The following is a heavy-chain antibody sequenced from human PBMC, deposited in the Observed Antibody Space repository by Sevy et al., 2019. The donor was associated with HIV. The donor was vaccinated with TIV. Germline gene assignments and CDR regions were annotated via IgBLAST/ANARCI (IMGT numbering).Heavy chain of an antibody. CDR3: SRDLGSYGDYFTP. CDR1: GFTFGDYG. Sequence: GGSLRLSCIGSGFTFGDYGVSWFRQAPGKGLEWVGFMRSKTYGGTIEYAAYVKGRFTMSRDDSKSIAYLQMNSLKIEDTAVYYCSRDLGSYGDYFTPWGQGTLVTVSS. V-gene: IGHV3-49*03. J-gene: IGHJ4*02. CDR2: MRSKTYGGTI. D-gene: IGHD4-17*01.